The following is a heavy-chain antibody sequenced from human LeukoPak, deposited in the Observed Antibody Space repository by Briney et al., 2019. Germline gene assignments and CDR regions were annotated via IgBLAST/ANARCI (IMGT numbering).Heavy chain of an antibody. CDR1: GFTFSSYS. CDR2: ISSSSSYI. V-gene: IGHV3-21*01. J-gene: IGHJ4*02. Sequence: KPGGSLRLSCAASGFTFSSYSMNWVRRAPGKGLEWVSSISSSSSYIYYADSVKGRFTISRDNAKNSLYLQMNSLRAEDTAVYYCARGPEWELLGGFDYWGQGTLVTVSS. CDR3: ARGPEWELLGGFDY. D-gene: IGHD1-26*01.